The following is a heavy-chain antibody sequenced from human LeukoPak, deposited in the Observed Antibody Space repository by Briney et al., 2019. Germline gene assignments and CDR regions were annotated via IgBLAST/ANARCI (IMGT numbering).Heavy chain of an antibody. CDR3: ARDNDYYGSGSYLYYFDY. CDR2: IIPILGIA. V-gene: IGHV1-69*04. Sequence: GASVKVSCKASGGTFSSYAISWVRQDPGQGLEWMGRIIPILGIANYAQKFQGRVTITADKSTSTAYMELSSLRSEDTAVCYCARDNDYYGSGSYLYYFDYWGQGTLVTVSS. D-gene: IGHD3-10*01. CDR1: GGTFSSYA. J-gene: IGHJ4*02.